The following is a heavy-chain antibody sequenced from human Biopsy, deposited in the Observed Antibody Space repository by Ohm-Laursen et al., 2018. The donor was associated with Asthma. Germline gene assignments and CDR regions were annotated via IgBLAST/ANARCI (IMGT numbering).Heavy chain of an antibody. Sequence: SLRLSCAASGFSFGDYFMTWVRQAPGQGLERVASISSSGSTNYPSEPVLGRCTISRDNTQKSMSLELRSLRVEDTAIYYCSRVLESSSWGPFYFFALDVWGQGTPVAVSS. CDR3: SRVLESSSWGPFYFFALDV. CDR1: GFSFGDYF. J-gene: IGHJ6*02. CDR2: ISSSGSTN. D-gene: IGHD6-13*01. V-gene: IGHV3-11*01.